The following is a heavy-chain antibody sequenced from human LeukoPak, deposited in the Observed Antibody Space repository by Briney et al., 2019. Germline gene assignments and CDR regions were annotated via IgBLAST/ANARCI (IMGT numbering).Heavy chain of an antibody. CDR3: AKEDENYYDSSGYYFFDY. J-gene: IGHJ4*02. D-gene: IGHD3-22*01. Sequence: GGSLRLSCAASGFTFSSYSMNWVRQAPGKGLEWVSAISGSGGSTYHADSVKGRFTISRDNSKNTLYLQMNSLRAEDTAVYYCAKEDENYYDSSGYYFFDYWGQGTLVTVSS. V-gene: IGHV3-23*01. CDR1: GFTFSSYS. CDR2: ISGSGGST.